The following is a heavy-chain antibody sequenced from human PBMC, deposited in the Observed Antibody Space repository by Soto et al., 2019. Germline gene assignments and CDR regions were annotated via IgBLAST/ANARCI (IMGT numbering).Heavy chain of an antibody. J-gene: IGHJ6*02. Sequence: SEPLSLTWTVSGGSISSCRYYCRWIRQLPGKGLEWIGYIYYSGSTYYNPSLKSRVTISVDTSKNQFSLKLNSVTAADTAVYYCATRTDYYYGSGSLGGMDVWGQGTTVTVSS. CDR3: ATRTDYYYGSGSLGGMDV. CDR2: IYYSGST. D-gene: IGHD3-10*01. CDR1: GGSISSCRYY. V-gene: IGHV4-31*02.